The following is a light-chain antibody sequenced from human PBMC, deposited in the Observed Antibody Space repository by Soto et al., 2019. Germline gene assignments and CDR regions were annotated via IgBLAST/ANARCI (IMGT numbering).Light chain of an antibody. Sequence: DIQMTQSPSTLSASVGDRVTITCRASQSISSWLAWYQQKPGKAPKLLIYKASSLESGVPSRFSGSGSGTEFPLTISGLQPDDFATYYCQQCDTYWTFGQGTRVEIK. V-gene: IGKV1-5*03. J-gene: IGKJ1*01. CDR2: KAS. CDR3: QQCDTYWT. CDR1: QSISSW.